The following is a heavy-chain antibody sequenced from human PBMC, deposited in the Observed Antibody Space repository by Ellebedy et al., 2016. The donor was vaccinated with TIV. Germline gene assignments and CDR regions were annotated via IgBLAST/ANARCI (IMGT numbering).Heavy chain of an antibody. J-gene: IGHJ4*02. CDR1: GFSFNGYG. CDR3: ARDIHYYDSTGYKSH. V-gene: IGHV3-48*01. Sequence: GESLKISXAASGFSFNGYGMTWVRQAPGKGLEWVSFIGSGSSPIKYADSVQGRFTISRDNSKKTLYLQMHSLRAEDTAVYYCARDIHYYDSTGYKSHWGQGTLVTVSS. D-gene: IGHD3-22*01. CDR2: IGSGSSPI.